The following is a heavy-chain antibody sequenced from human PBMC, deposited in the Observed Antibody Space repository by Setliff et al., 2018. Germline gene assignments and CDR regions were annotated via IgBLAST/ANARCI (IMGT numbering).Heavy chain of an antibody. J-gene: IGHJ4*02. V-gene: IGHV3-23*01. CDR1: GFTFGAYT. D-gene: IGHD2-8*01. CDR2: VDQGANT. CDR3: AKDRVPDGKWDFDS. Sequence: PGESLKISCVASGFTFGAYTLTWVRQAPGKGLEFVSGVDQGANTYYGDSVKGRFTISRDNSQNTVYLQMTNLRVEDTAIYYCAKDRVPDGKWDFDSSGPGTQVTVSS.